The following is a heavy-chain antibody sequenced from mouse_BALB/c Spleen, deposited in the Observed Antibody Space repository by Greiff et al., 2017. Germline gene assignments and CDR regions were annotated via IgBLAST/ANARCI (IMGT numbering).Heavy chain of an antibody. V-gene: IGHV2-6-7*01. J-gene: IGHJ4*01. CDR3: ARVYGILYYYAMDY. D-gene: IGHD2-1*01. Sequence: VQVVESGPGLVAPSQSLSITCTVSGFSLTGYGVNWVRQPPGKGLEWLGMIWGDGSTDYNSALKSRLSISKDNSKSQVFLKMNSLQTDDTARYYCARVYGILYYYAMDYWGQGTSVTVSS. CDR1: GFSLTGYG. CDR2: IWGDGST.